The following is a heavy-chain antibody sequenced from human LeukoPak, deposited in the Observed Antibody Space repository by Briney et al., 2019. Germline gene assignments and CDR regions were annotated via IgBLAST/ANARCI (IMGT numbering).Heavy chain of an antibody. CDR1: GFTVSSIS. D-gene: IGHD2-2*02. CDR3: AGYCSSTSCYTLPNV. V-gene: IGHV3-66*01. Sequence: GGSLRLSCAASGFTVSSISMNWVRQAPGKGLEWVSVIYSGGSTYYTDSVKGRFTISRDNSKNTLYLQMNSLRAEDTAVYYCAGYCSSTSCYTLPNVWGKGTTVTVSS. CDR2: IYSGGST. J-gene: IGHJ6*04.